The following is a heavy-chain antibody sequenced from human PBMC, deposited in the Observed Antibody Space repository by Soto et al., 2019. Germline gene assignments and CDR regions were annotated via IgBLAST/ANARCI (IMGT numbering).Heavy chain of an antibody. Sequence: TSETLSLTCTVSGGSISSYYWSWIRQPPGKGLEWIGYIYYSGSTNYNPSLKSRVTISVDTSKNQFSLKLSSVTAADTAVYYCARDPGRSSGRYKYAFDIWGHVTMVTVSS. D-gene: IGHD6-19*01. CDR3: ARDPGRSSGRYKYAFDI. CDR1: GGSISSYY. CDR2: IYYSGST. V-gene: IGHV4-59*01. J-gene: IGHJ3*02.